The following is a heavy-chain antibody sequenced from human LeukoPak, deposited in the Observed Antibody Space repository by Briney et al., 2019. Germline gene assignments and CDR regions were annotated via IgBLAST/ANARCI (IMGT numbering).Heavy chain of an antibody. CDR2: IYYSGST. J-gene: IGHJ5*02. CDR1: GGSISSSSYY. CDR3: ARHKLYGSGSYRLNWFDP. V-gene: IGHV4-39*01. D-gene: IGHD3-10*01. Sequence: KPSETLSLTCTVSGGSISSSSYYWGWIRQPPGKGLEWIGSIYYSGSTYYNPSLKSRVTISVDTSKNQFSLKLSSVTAADTAVYYCARHKLYGSGSYRLNWFDPWGQGTLVTVSS.